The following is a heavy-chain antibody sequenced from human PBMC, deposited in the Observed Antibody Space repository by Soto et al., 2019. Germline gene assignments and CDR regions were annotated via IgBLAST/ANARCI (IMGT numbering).Heavy chain of an antibody. CDR1: GFTFSSYA. D-gene: IGHD4-17*01. CDR3: ARGPRDYGGKVHEYYFDY. Sequence: PGGALRLSGAASGFTFSSYAMPWARQAPGKGLEYVSAISSNGGSTYYADSVKGRFTISRDNSKNTLYLQMGSLRAEDMAVYYCARGPRDYGGKVHEYYFDYWGQGTLVTVSS. J-gene: IGHJ4*02. CDR2: ISSNGGST. V-gene: IGHV3-64*02.